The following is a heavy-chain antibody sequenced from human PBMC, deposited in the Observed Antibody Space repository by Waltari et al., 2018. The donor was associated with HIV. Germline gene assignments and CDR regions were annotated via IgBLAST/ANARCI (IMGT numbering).Heavy chain of an antibody. V-gene: IGHV4-59*01. CDR3: AIKVGGVHY. CDR2: IYYSGGT. Sequence: QVQLQESGPGLVKPSETLSLTCTVSGGSISSYYWSWIRQPPGKGLEWIGYIYYSGGTNYNPSLKSRVTISVDTSNNQFSLKLSSVTAADTAVYSCAIKVGGVHYWGQGTLVTVSS. J-gene: IGHJ4*02. D-gene: IGHD3-16*01. CDR1: GGSISSYY.